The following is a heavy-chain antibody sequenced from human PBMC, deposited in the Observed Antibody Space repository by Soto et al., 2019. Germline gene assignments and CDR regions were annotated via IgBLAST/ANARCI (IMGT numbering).Heavy chain of an antibody. Sequence: FETNSHTNTFSDVSIRNHYLILIRQQQGKGLEWIGYIYYSRTNYNPSLKSRVTISVDTSKNQFSLKLSSVTAADTAVYYCAKDLRNNCFDPWGQGTLVTVSS. D-gene: IGHD3-9*01. CDR3: AKDLRNNCFDP. V-gene: IGHV4-59*11. CDR1: DVSIRNHY. CDR2: IYYSRT. J-gene: IGHJ5*02.